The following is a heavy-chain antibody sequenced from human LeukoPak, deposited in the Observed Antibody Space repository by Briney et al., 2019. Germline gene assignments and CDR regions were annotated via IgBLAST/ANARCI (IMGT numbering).Heavy chain of an antibody. CDR2: IIPMFGTA. J-gene: IGHJ6*04. CDR3: ASAQNNHGYVYYGMDV. V-gene: IGHV1-69*06. D-gene: IGHD5-12*01. Sequence: ASVKVSCKASGGTFDSHAISWVRQAPGQGLEWMGAIIPMFGTANYAQKFQGRVAIIADKSTSSAYMELSSLGSEDTAVYYCASAQNNHGYVYYGMDVWGKGTTVTVSS. CDR1: GGTFDSHA.